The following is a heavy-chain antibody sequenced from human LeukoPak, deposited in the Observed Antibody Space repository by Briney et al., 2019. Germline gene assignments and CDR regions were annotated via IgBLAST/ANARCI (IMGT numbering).Heavy chain of an antibody. J-gene: IGHJ4*02. CDR3: ARYGSIAAAGTFDY. D-gene: IGHD6-13*01. CDR1: GFTFSRFW. CDR2: VKQDGSEK. V-gene: IGHV3-7*04. Sequence: GGSLRLSCAASGFTFSRFWMGWVRQAPGKGLEWVANVKQDGSEKYYVDSVKGRFTISRDNAKNSLYLKMNSLRAEDTAVYYCARYGSIAAAGTFDYWGQGTLVTVSS.